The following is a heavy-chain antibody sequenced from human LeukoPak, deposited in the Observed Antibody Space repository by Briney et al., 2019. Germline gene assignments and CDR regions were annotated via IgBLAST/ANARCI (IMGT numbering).Heavy chain of an antibody. V-gene: IGHV1-24*01. Sequence: ASVKVSCKVSGYTLSELSMHWVRQAPGKGLEWMGGFDPEEGEKIYAQKFQGRVTMTEDTSTDTAYMELSSLRSEDTAVYFCATERSVSSRSSDNWFDPWAQGTPVIVSS. J-gene: IGHJ5*02. CDR3: ATERSVSSRSSDNWFDP. D-gene: IGHD6-6*01. CDR1: GYTLSELS. CDR2: FDPEEGEK.